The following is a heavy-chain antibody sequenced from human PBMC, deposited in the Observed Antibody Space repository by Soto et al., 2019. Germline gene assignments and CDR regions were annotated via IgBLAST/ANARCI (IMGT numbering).Heavy chain of an antibody. CDR1: GYTFTGYY. Sequence: GASVKVSCKASGYTFTGYYMHWVRQAPGQGLEWMGWINPNSGGTNYAQKFQGWVTMTRDTSISTAYMELSRLRSDDTAVYFCARDTSRGEYDYWGQGTLVTVSS. D-gene: IGHD3-10*01. J-gene: IGHJ4*02. CDR3: ARDTSRGEYDY. CDR2: INPNSGGT. V-gene: IGHV1-2*04.